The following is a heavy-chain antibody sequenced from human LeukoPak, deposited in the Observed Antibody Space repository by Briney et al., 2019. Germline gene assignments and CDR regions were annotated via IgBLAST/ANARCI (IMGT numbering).Heavy chain of an antibody. CDR1: GFTFSSYA. CDR3: ANTPYYYDSSGYFPNDY. CDR2: ISYDGSNK. D-gene: IGHD3-22*01. Sequence: GRSLRLSCAASGFTFSSYAMHWVRQAPGKGLEWVAVISYDGSNKYYADSVKGRSTISRDNSKNTLYLQMNSLRAEDTAVYYCANTPYYYDSSGYFPNDYWGQGTLVTVSS. V-gene: IGHV3-30*04. J-gene: IGHJ4*02.